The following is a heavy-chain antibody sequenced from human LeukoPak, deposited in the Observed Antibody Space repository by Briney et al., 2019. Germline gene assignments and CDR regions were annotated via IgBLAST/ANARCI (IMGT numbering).Heavy chain of an antibody. CDR2: IKEDGGEK. CDR1: GFTFSDYW. CDR3: VRDRGYCSGGTCYALWDY. V-gene: IGHV3-7*01. D-gene: IGHD2-15*01. J-gene: IGHJ4*02. Sequence: GSLRLTCAASGFTFSDYWMTWVRQAPGKGLEWVAHIKEDGGEKHYVDPVKGRFTISRGNAKNSLYLQMNSLRAEDTAMYYCVRDRGYCSGGTCYALWDYWGQGTLVTVSS.